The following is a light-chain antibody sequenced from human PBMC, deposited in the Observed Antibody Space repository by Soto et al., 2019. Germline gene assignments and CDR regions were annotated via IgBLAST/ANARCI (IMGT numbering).Light chain of an antibody. CDR1: STDVGGHNY. J-gene: IGLJ1*01. V-gene: IGLV2-14*01. CDR2: EVA. CDR3: RSFTTSSTLYV. Sequence: QSALTQPASVSGSPGQSITISCTGTSTDVGGHNYVSWYQQHPGKAPKLLIYEVANRPAGISNRFSGSKSGTTASLPISGLQAEDEADYYCRSFTTSSTLYVFGTGTKVTVL.